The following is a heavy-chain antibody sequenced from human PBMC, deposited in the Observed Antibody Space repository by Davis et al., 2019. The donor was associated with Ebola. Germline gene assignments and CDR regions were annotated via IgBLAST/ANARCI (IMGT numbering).Heavy chain of an antibody. D-gene: IGHD3-10*01. V-gene: IGHV6-1*01. CDR1: GDRVSSGG. J-gene: IGHJ6*04. Sequence: PSETLSLTCAISGDRVSSGGWNWIRQSPSRGLEWLGRTYYSCSKWYNDYAPSVVGRISINADTSKNHLSLQLNSVIPEDTALYYCARGWFRAGMDVWGEGTTVTVSS. CDR2: TYYSCSKWYN. CDR3: ARGWFRAGMDV.